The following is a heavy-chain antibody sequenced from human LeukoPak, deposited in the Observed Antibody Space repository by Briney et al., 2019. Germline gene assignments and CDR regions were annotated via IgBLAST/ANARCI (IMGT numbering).Heavy chain of an antibody. J-gene: IGHJ3*02. V-gene: IGHV4-39*01. CDR2: IYYLGRT. CDR3: ARRETGEPFDI. Sequence: PSETLSLTCTVSGGSIRSRDYYWGWIRQPPVKGLEWIGNIYYLGRTYYNPSLKSRVTLFVDTSKNQFSLKLSSMTAADTAVYYRARRETGEPFDIWGQGTMVTVSS. D-gene: IGHD3-16*01. CDR1: GGSIRSRDYY.